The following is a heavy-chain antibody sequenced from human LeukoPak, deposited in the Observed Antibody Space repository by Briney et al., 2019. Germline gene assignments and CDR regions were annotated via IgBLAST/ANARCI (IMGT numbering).Heavy chain of an antibody. D-gene: IGHD2-15*01. CDR2: INDDGSDT. J-gene: IGHJ5*02. CDR1: GFTFKLYW. CDR3: VRGGPSTWS. Sequence: GGSLRLSCAASGFTFKLYWMHWVRQVPGERPVWVSRINDDGSDTIYADSVRGRFTISRDDAKNTVYLQMNNLRAEDTAVYYCVRGGPSTWSWGQGTLVTVSS. V-gene: IGHV3-74*01.